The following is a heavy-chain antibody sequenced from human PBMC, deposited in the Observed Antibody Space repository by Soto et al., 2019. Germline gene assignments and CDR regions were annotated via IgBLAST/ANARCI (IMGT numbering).Heavy chain of an antibody. CDR1: GYSISSGYY. CDR3: ARDEGRIVATIGYYYYGMDV. D-gene: IGHD5-12*01. V-gene: IGHV4-38-2*02. J-gene: IGHJ6*02. Sequence: SETLSLTCAVSGYSISSGYYWGWIRQPPGKGLEWIGSIYHSGSTYYNPSLKSRGTISVDTSKNQFSPKLSSVTAADTAVYYCARDEGRIVATIGYYYYGMDVWGQGTTVTVSS. CDR2: IYHSGST.